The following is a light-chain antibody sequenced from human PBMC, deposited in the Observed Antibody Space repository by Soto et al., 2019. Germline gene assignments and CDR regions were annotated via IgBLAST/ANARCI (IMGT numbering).Light chain of an antibody. CDR2: GAS. CDR1: QSVSSSY. J-gene: IGKJ1*01. V-gene: IGKV3-20*01. Sequence: EIVLTQSPGTLSLSPGERATLSCRASQSVSSSYLAWYQQKPGQAPRLLICGASSRATGIPDRFSGSGSGTDFTLTISRLEPYDFAVYYCQQYGSSPRTFGQGTKVDIK. CDR3: QQYGSSPRT.